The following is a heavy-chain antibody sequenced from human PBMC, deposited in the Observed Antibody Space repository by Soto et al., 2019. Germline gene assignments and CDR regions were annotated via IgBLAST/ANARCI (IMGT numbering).Heavy chain of an antibody. CDR1: RFTFSTYC. J-gene: IGHJ3*02. D-gene: IGHD3-22*01. CDR3: AGDSSGYSYDAFDI. CDR2: INSDGTGT. Sequence: GGSLRLSCAASRFTFSTYCMHWVRQAPGKGLVWVSRINSDGTGTSYADSVKGRITISRDNAKNTLYLQMNSLRSEDTAVYYCAGDSSGYSYDAFDIWGQGTMVTVSS. V-gene: IGHV3-74*01.